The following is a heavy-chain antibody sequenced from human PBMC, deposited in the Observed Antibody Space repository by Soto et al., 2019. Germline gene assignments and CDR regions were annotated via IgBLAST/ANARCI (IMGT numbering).Heavy chain of an antibody. CDR2: IYSGGST. CDR1: GFTVSSNY. D-gene: IGHD3-22*01. CDR3: ARVLRGYYYDSSGPFDY. V-gene: IGHV3-53*04. Sequence: GGSLRLSCAASGFTVSSNYMSWVRQAPGKGLEWVSVIYSGGSTYYADSVKGRFTISRHNSKNTLYLQMNSLRAEDTAVYYCARVLRGYYYDSSGPFDYWGQGTLVTVSS. J-gene: IGHJ4*02.